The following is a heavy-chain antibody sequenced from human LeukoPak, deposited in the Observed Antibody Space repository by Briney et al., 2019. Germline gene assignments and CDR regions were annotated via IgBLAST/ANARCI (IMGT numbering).Heavy chain of an antibody. CDR2: IFYSVST. D-gene: IGHD3-16*01. V-gene: IGHV4-39*07. CDR3: AKSNGYALIDI. Sequence: SETLSLTCTVSGGSINTSMYYWGWVRQPPGKGLEWIGNIFYSVSTYYSPSLKSRVTISLDTSRNQFSLKLNSVTAADTAVYYCAKSNGYALIDIWGQGTMITVPS. J-gene: IGHJ3*02. CDR1: GGSINTSMYY.